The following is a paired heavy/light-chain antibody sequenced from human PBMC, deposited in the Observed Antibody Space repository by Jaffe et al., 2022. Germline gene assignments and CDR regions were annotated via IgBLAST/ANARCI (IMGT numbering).Heavy chain of an antibody. CDR1: GDSISSYY. CDR3: ARETSWEVAFDI. D-gene: IGHD7-27*01. J-gene: IGHJ3*02. Sequence: QVQLQESGPGLVKPSETLSLTCTVSGDSISSYYWSWIRQPPGKGLEWIGYIYYSGSTNYNPSLKSRVTISVDTSKNEFSLKLSSVTAADTAVYYCARETSWEVAFDIWGQGTMVTVSS. CDR2: IYYSGST. V-gene: IGHV4-59*01.
Light chain of an antibody. CDR2: EVS. CDR3: SLYTSSSTWV. Sequence: QSALTQPPSVSGSPGQSVTISCTGTSSDVGNYNRVSWYQQPPGTAPKLMIYEVSNRPSGVPDRFSGSKSGNTASLTISGLQAEDEADYYCSLYTSSSTWVFGGGTKLTVL. J-gene: IGLJ3*02. V-gene: IGLV2-18*01. CDR1: SSDVGNYNR.